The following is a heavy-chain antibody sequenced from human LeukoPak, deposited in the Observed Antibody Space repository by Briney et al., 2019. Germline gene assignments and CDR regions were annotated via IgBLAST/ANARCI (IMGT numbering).Heavy chain of an antibody. CDR3: ARCNSYGVLGFDY. Sequence: GEFLKISCKGSGYSFTTYWIGWVRQMPGKGLEWMGIIHPGDSDTRYSPSFQGQVTISADKSISTAYLQWSSLKASDTAMYYCARCNSYGVLGFDYWGQGTLVTVSS. J-gene: IGHJ4*02. CDR1: GYSFTTYW. CDR2: IHPGDSDT. V-gene: IGHV5-51*01. D-gene: IGHD5-18*01.